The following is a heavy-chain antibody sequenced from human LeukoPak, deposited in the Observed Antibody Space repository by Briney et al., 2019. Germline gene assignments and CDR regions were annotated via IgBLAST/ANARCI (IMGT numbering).Heavy chain of an antibody. J-gene: IGHJ3*02. CDR2: ITGTT. V-gene: IGHV3-23*01. D-gene: IGHD6-13*01. CDR1: GGSITSTNY. CDR3: AKAFREYGSSTYSSFDI. Sequence: QTSGTLSLTCGVSGGSITSTNYWTWVRQGQGKGLQWVSTITGTTHYADSVRGRFTISRDNSKNILYLQMNSLSTEDTAIYYCAKAFREYGSSTYSSFDIWGQGTMVTVSS.